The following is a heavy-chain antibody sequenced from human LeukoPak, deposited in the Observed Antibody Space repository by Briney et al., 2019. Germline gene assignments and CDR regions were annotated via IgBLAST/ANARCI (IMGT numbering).Heavy chain of an antibody. CDR2: IYTSGST. D-gene: IGHD6-19*01. CDR3: ARGGSSGWFDY. Sequence: PSETLSLTCTVSGGSISGYYWSWVRQPAGRGLEWVGRIYTSGSTNYNPSLKSRVTISLDRSENQSSLALSSVTAADTAVYYCARGGSSGWFDYWGQGTLVTVSS. CDR1: GGSISGYY. J-gene: IGHJ4*02. V-gene: IGHV4-4*07.